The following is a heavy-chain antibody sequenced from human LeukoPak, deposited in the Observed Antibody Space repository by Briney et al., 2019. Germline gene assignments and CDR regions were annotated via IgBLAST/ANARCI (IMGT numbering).Heavy chain of an antibody. Sequence: GASVKVSCKASGYTFTSYGISWVRRAPGQGLEWMGWISAYNGNTNYAQKLQGRVTMTTDTSTSTAYMELRSLRSDDTAVYYCASSSRVVIITSAFDYWGQGTLVTVSS. J-gene: IGHJ4*02. V-gene: IGHV1-18*01. CDR3: ASSSRVVIITSAFDY. CDR1: GYTFTSYG. CDR2: ISAYNGNT. D-gene: IGHD3-3*01.